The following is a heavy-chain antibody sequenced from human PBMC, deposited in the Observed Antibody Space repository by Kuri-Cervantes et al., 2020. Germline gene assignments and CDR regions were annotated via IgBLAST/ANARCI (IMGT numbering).Heavy chain of an antibody. V-gene: IGHV4-30-4*08. CDR2: IYYSGST. Sequence: SETLSLTCTVSGGSISSYYWSWIRQPPGKGLEWIGYIYYSGSTYYNPSLESRVTISVDTSKNQFSLKLSSVTAADTAVYYCARVGKGGYCSGGSCYSDYWGQGTLVTVSS. CDR1: GGSISSYY. CDR3: ARVGKGGYCSGGSCYSDY. J-gene: IGHJ4*02. D-gene: IGHD2-15*01.